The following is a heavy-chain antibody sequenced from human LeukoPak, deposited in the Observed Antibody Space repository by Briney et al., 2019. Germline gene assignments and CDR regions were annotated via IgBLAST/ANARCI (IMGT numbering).Heavy chain of an antibody. CDR3: ASCSSTSWYAGDWFDP. CDR2: IYYSGTT. D-gene: IGHD2-2*01. V-gene: IGHV4-59*12. CDR1: GGSISSYY. J-gene: IGHJ5*02. Sequence: SETLSLTCTVSGGSISSYYWSWIRQPPGKGLEWIGYIYYSGTTSYNPSLKSRVTISVDTSKNQFSLKLNSVTAADTAVYYCASCSSTSWYAGDWFDPWGQGTLVTVSS.